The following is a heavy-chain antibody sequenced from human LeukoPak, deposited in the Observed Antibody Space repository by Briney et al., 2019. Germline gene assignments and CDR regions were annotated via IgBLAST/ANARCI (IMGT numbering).Heavy chain of an antibody. CDR1: GGSISSSSYY. CDR2: INHSGST. Sequence: SETLSLTCTVSGGSISSSSYYWSWIRQPPGKGLEWIGEINHSGSTNYNPSLKSRVTISVDTSKNQFSLKLSSVTAADTAVYYCARSEYSSSYPPDYWGQGTLVTVSS. J-gene: IGHJ4*02. D-gene: IGHD6-6*01. V-gene: IGHV4-39*07. CDR3: ARSEYSSSYPPDY.